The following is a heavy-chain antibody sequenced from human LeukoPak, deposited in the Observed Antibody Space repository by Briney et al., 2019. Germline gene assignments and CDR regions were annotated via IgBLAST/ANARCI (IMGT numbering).Heavy chain of an antibody. J-gene: IGHJ4*02. D-gene: IGHD3-3*01. CDR2: ISAYNGNT. CDR3: ARDRYDFWSGYPGPIDY. Sequence: ASVKVSCKASGYTFTSYGISWVRQAPGQGLEWMGWISAYNGNTNYAQKLQGRVTMTRDTSISTAYMELSRLRSDDTAVYYCARDRYDFWSGYPGPIDYWGQGTLVTVSS. CDR1: GYTFTSYG. V-gene: IGHV1-18*01.